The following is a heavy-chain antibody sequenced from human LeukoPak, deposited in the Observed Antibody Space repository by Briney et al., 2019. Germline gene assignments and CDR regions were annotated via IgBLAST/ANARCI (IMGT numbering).Heavy chain of an antibody. CDR1: GGSISSYY. V-gene: IGHV4-4*07. D-gene: IGHD4-17*01. J-gene: IGHJ4*02. CDR3: ARGPYGDYADY. CDR2: IYTSGST. Sequence: SETLSLTCTVSGGSISSYYWSCIRQPARKGLECIGRIYTSGSTNYNPSLKSRVTISVDKSKNQFSLKLSSVTAADTAVYYCARGPYGDYADYWGQGTLVTVSS.